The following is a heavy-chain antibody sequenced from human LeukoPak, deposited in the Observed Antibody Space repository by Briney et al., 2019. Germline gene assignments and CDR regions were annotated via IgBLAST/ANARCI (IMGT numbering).Heavy chain of an antibody. J-gene: IGHJ4*02. CDR3: ASGYSYGQFDY. Sequence: GGSLRLSCAASGFTFSSYWMSWVRQAPGKGLEWVANIKQDGSEKYYVDSVKGRFTISRDNAKNSLYPQMNSLRAEDTAVYYCASGYSYGQFDYWGQGTLVTVSS. V-gene: IGHV3-7*01. CDR2: IKQDGSEK. D-gene: IGHD5-18*01. CDR1: GFTFSSYW.